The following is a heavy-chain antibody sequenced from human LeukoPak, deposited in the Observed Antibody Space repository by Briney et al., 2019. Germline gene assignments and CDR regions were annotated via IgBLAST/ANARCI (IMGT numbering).Heavy chain of an antibody. CDR1: GYSFTSYW. V-gene: IGHV5-51*01. CDR3: ARHFQTGTIRGWEYFLDY. Sequence: GESLKISCKGSGYSFTSYWIGWVRQMPGKGLEWMGFIYPGDSDTTYSPSFQGRVTISADKSIRTAYLEWSSLRASDSAKYYCARHFQTGTIRGWEYFLDYWGQGTLVTVSS. J-gene: IGHJ4*02. D-gene: IGHD5-24*01. CDR2: IYPGDSDT.